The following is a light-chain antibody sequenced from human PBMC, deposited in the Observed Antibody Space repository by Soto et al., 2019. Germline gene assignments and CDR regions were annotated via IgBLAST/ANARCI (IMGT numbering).Light chain of an antibody. J-gene: IGLJ2*01. CDR3: SSYTSSRTLV. Sequence: QSALTQPASVSGSPGQSITISCTGTSSDVGGYNYVSWYQHHPGKAPKLMIYEINHRPSGVSDRFSGSKSGNTVSLTISGLQAEDESDYYCSSYTSSRTLVFGGGTKLTVL. CDR2: EIN. CDR1: SSDVGGYNY. V-gene: IGLV2-14*01.